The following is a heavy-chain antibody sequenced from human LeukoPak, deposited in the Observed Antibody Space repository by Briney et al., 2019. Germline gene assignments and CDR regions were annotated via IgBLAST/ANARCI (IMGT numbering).Heavy chain of an antibody. D-gene: IGHD5-18*01. CDR2: IYHSGST. CDR3: ASSTAMVALYFDY. V-gene: IGHV4-4*02. Sequence: SGTLSLTCAVSGGSISSSNWWSWVRQPPGKGLEWIGEIYHSGSTNYNPSLKSRVTISVDTSKNQFSLKLSSVTAADTAVYYCASSTAMVALYFDYWGQGTLVTVSS. J-gene: IGHJ4*02. CDR1: GGSISSSNW.